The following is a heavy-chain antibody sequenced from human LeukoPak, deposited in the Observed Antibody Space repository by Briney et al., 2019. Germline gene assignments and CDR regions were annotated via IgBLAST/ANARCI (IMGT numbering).Heavy chain of an antibody. CDR2: ISNSASTI. D-gene: IGHD4-23*01. CDR3: ARDRTTVVTPLCY. J-gene: IGHJ4*02. V-gene: IGHV3-11*01. CDR1: GLTFSVYY. Sequence: GGSLTLSCALSGLTFSVYYMRWIRQAPGEGGGWVGYISNSASTIYYADSMKSRFTISRNNAKNSLYLQMNSLRAEDTAVYYCARDRTTVVTPLCYRGQVTLVTVSS.